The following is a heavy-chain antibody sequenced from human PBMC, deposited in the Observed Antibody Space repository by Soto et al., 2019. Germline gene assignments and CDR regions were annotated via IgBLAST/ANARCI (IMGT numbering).Heavy chain of an antibody. Sequence: QVQLQESGPRLVKPSQTLSLSCAVSGGSIISASYSWNWIRQSPGRCLEWIGHIYSSGSTYYNPSLKSRVSISVDTSNNQFSLKLTSVTAADTAVYFCAREDAARIERWFDAWGQGILVTVSS. CDR3: AREDAARIERWFDA. V-gene: IGHV4-31*11. CDR2: IYSSGST. CDR1: GGSIISASYS. J-gene: IGHJ5*02. D-gene: IGHD6-6*01.